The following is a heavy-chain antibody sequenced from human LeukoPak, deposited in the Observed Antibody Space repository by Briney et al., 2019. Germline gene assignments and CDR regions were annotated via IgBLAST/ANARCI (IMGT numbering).Heavy chain of an antibody. J-gene: IGHJ4*02. Sequence: QPGGSLRLSCAAFGFTFSSYWMHWVRQAPGKGLVWVSRINSGGSSTGYADSVKGRFTISRDNAKNALYLQMNSLRAEDTAVYFCSRDLGPVGGSGIPGDYWGQGTLVTVSS. CDR2: INSGGSST. D-gene: IGHD3-10*01. CDR3: SRDLGPVGGSGIPGDY. V-gene: IGHV3-74*01. CDR1: GFTFSSYW.